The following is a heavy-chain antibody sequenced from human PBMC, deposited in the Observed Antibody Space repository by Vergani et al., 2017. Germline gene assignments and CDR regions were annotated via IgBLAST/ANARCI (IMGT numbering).Heavy chain of an antibody. CDR3: ARGPSYCSSTSCYLDY. CDR1: GYTFTDYY. J-gene: IGHJ4*02. CDR2: VDPEDGET. D-gene: IGHD2-2*01. Sequence: EVQLVQSGAEVKKPGATVKISCKVSGYTFTDYYMHWVQQAPGKGLEWMGLVDPEDGETIYAEKFQGRVTITADTSTDTAYMELSSLRSDDTAVYYCARGPSYCSSTSCYLDYWGQGTLVTVSS. V-gene: IGHV1-69-2*01.